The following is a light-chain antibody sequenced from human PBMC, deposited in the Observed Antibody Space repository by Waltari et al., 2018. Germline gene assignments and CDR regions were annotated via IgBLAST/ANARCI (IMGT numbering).Light chain of an antibody. CDR1: QSISIL. CDR3: QQYSTYST. Sequence: DIQMTQSPSTLSASVGDRVTIACRASQSISILLAWYQQKPGKAPKLLIYKASTLESGVPSRFSGSGSGTEFTLTISSLQPDDLATYYCQQYSTYSTFGQGTKLEIK. J-gene: IGKJ2*01. CDR2: KAS. V-gene: IGKV1-5*03.